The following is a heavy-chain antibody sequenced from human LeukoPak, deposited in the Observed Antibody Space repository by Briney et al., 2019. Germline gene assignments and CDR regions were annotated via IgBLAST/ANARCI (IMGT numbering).Heavy chain of an antibody. CDR3: AKETSGYITTFDY. V-gene: IGHV3-23*01. J-gene: IGHJ4*02. CDR2: ISGSGGST. D-gene: IGHD3-22*01. Sequence: GGTLRLSCAASGFTFSSYGMSWVRQAPGKGLEWVSAISGSGGSTHYADSVKGRFTISRDNSKNTLYLQMNSLRAEDTAVYYCAKETSGYITTFDYWGQGTLVTVSS. CDR1: GFTFSSYG.